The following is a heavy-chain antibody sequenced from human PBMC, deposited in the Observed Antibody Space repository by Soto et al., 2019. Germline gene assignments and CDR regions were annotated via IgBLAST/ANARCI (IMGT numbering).Heavy chain of an antibody. CDR1: GGSISSSSYY. V-gene: IGHV4-39*01. CDR3: GVVPAALGDNYYYYGMDV. D-gene: IGHD2-2*01. Sequence: SETLSLTCTVSGGSISSSSYYWGWIRQPPGKGLEWIGSIYYSGSTYYNPSLKSRVTISVDTSKNQFSLKLSSVTAADTAVYYCGVVPAALGDNYYYYGMDVWGQGTTVT. CDR2: IYYSGST. J-gene: IGHJ6*02.